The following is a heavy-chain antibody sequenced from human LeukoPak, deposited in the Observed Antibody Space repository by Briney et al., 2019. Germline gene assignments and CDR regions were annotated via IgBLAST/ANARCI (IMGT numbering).Heavy chain of an antibody. V-gene: IGHV4-59*01. J-gene: IGHJ4*02. CDR1: GGSISSYY. D-gene: IGHD3-16*01. CDR3: ARAQRLDYDYFDY. Sequence: SETLSLTCTVSGGSISSYYWSWIRQPPGKGLEWIGYIYYSGSTNYNPSLKSRVTISVDTSKDQFSLKLSSVTAADTAVYYCARAQRLDYDYFDYWGQGTLVTVSS. CDR2: IYYSGST.